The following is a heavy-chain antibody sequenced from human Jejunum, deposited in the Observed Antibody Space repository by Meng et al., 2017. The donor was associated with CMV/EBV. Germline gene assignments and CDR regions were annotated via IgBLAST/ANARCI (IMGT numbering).Heavy chain of an antibody. CDR1: GFTFQNFG. CDR2: IWHDGSNK. D-gene: IGHD4-11*01. J-gene: IGHJ4*02. Sequence: QVQLVESGGGVVQPGNSLTLSCAASGFTFQNFGMDWFRQAPGKGLEWVAVIWHDGSNKYYADSVKGRFTVSRDNSKNTLYLQMDSLRAEDTAVYYCARLTSTWAFDYWGPGTLVTVSS. V-gene: IGHV3-33*01. CDR3: ARLTSTWAFDY.